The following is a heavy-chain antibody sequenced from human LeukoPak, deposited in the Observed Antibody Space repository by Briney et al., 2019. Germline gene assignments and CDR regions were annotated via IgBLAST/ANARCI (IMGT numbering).Heavy chain of an antibody. CDR3: ARALSYDILTGYYPLGY. CDR2: IKQDGSEK. V-gene: IGHV3-7*05. J-gene: IGHJ4*02. Sequence: GGSLRLSCAASGFTFSSYWMSWVRQAPGKGLEWVANIKQDGSEKYYVDSVKGRFTISRDNAKNSLCLQMNSLRAEDTAVYYCARALSYDILTGYYPLGYWGQGTLVTVSS. CDR1: GFTFSSYW. D-gene: IGHD3-9*01.